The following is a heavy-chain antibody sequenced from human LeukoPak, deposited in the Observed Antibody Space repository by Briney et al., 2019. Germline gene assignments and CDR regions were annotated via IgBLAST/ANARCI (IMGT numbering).Heavy chain of an antibody. D-gene: IGHD6-19*01. J-gene: IGHJ3*01. CDR1: GATFSSYA. CDR2: IIPSLRTP. CDR3: ALLQWLPNGFDV. Sequence: GASVKVSCKASGATFSSYAISWVRQAPGQGLEWMGAIIPSLRTPNYAQKFQGRITITADESTTTAYLEMSYLRSEDTALYYCALLQWLPNGFDVWGRGTVVTVAS. V-gene: IGHV1-69*13.